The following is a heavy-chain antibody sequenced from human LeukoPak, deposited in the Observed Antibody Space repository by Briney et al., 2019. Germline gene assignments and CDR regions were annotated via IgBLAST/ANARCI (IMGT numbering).Heavy chain of an antibody. CDR2: IKEDGSEE. Sequence: PGGSLRLSCAASGFTFSSSWMTWVRQASGKGLEGVADIKEDGSEEYDVDSVKGRFTISRDNAKNSLYLQMNSLRAEDTAVYYCARWNNDWEFDYWGQGTLVSVSS. V-gene: IGHV3-7*05. CDR1: GFTFSSSW. CDR3: ARWNNDWEFDY. D-gene: IGHD1/OR15-1a*01. J-gene: IGHJ4*02.